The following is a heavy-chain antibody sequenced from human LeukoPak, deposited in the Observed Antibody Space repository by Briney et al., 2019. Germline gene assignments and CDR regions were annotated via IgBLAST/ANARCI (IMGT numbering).Heavy chain of an antibody. CDR2: IIPIFGTA. CDR1: GGTFSSYA. Sequence: ASVKVSCKASGGTFSSYAISWVRQAPGQGLEWMGGIIPIFGTANYAQKFQGRVTITADESTSTAYMELSSLRSEDTAAFYCARVALGRRWLQTSYYYGMDVWGQGTTVTVSS. V-gene: IGHV1-69*13. CDR3: ARVALGRRWLQTSYYYGMDV. J-gene: IGHJ6*02. D-gene: IGHD5-24*01.